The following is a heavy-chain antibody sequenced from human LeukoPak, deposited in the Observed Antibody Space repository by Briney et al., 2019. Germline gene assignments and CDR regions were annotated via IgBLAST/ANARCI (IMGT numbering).Heavy chain of an antibody. J-gene: IGHJ4*02. CDR2: IYHSGST. D-gene: IGHD1-26*01. CDR1: GGSINSGGYS. Sequence: SETLSLTCAVSGGSINSGGYSWSWIRQPPGKGLEWIGYIYHSGSTYYNPSLKSRVTISVDRSKNQFSLKLSSVTAADTAVYYCARGLRVGNTGYYFDYWGQGNMVTVSS. V-gene: IGHV4-30-2*01. CDR3: ARGLRVGNTGYYFDY.